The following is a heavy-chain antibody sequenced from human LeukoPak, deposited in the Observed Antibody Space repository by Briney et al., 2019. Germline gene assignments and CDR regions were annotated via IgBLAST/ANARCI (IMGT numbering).Heavy chain of an antibody. Sequence: GGSLRLSCAASGFTFRDYAMSWVRQTPGKGLEWVSIIPTSGGPHYADSVRGRFTISRDNSKNTLYFQMNGLQAEDTAIYYCARGGPRGAAAGIWGQGTLVTVSS. J-gene: IGHJ4*02. CDR1: GFTFRDYA. CDR2: IPTSGGP. V-gene: IGHV3-23*01. CDR3: ARGGPRGAAAGI. D-gene: IGHD6-13*01.